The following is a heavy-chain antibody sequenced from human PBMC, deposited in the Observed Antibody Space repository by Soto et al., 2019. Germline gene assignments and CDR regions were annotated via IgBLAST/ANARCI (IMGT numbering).Heavy chain of an antibody. D-gene: IGHD3-3*01. CDR3: ARDTRYYYGMDV. V-gene: IGHV3-21*01. Sequence: EVQLVESGGGLVKPGGSLRLSCAASGFTFSSYSMNWVRQAPGKGLEWVSSISSSSSYIYYADSVKGRFTISRDNAKNSLYLQMNSMRAEDTAVYYWARDTRYYYGMDVWGQGTTVTVSS. CDR2: ISSSSSYI. J-gene: IGHJ6*02. CDR1: GFTFSSYS.